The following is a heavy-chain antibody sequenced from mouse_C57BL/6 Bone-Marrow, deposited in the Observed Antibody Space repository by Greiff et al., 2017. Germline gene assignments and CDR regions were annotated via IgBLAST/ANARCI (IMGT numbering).Heavy chain of an antibody. V-gene: IGHV1-69*01. CDR1: GYTFTSYW. J-gene: IGHJ2*01. Sequence: QVQLQQPGAELVMPGASVKLSCKASGYTFTSYWMHWVKQRPGQGLEWIGEIAPSDSYTNYNHKFKGKSTLTVDKSSSAAFMQRSSLTSEDSAVYYCARDGYEAFDYWGQGTTLTVSS. CDR2: IAPSDSYT. CDR3: ARDGYEAFDY. D-gene: IGHD2-2*01.